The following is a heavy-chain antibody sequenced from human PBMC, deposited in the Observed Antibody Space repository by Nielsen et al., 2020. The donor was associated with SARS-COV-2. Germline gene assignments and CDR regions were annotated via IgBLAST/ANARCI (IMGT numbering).Heavy chain of an antibody. Sequence: GESLKISCAASGFTFSDYTLQWVRQAPGKGLEWVAVISSDGSNKYHAESVKGRFTISRDNSKNTLYLQMNSLRAEDTAVYYCARAEVVVISSGHLDYWGQGTLVTVSS. V-gene: IGHV3-30*04. CDR2: ISSDGSNK. D-gene: IGHD3-22*01. CDR3: ARAEVVVISSGHLDY. J-gene: IGHJ4*02. CDR1: GFTFSDYT.